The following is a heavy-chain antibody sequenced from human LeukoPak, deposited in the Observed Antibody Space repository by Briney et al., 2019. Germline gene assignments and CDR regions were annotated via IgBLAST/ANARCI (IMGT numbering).Heavy chain of an antibody. D-gene: IGHD6-19*01. J-gene: IGHJ4*02. V-gene: IGHV3-53*01. CDR1: GINANDYY. CDR2: IFRGNK. Sequence: GASLRLSCELSGINANDYYISWVRQAPGKGLEWVSLIFRGNKHYRDSMGGRFTISRDDATSSVSTVHLQMNSLRAEDTAVYFCATSDSYHWLLKYWGRGTLVTVSS. CDR3: ATSDSYHWLLKY.